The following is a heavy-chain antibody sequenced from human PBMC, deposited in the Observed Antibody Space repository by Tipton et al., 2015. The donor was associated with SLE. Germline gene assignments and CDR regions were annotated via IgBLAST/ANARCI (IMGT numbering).Heavy chain of an antibody. CDR1: GFTFSSYE. V-gene: IGHV3-48*03. J-gene: IGHJ6*03. CDR3: ARSDYYYYYMDV. Sequence: SLRLSCAASGFTFSSYEMNWVRQAPGKGLVWVSYISSSGSTIYYADSVKGRFTISRDNAKNSLYLQMNSLRAEDTAVYYCARSDYYYYYMDVWGKGTTVTVSS. CDR2: ISSSGSTI.